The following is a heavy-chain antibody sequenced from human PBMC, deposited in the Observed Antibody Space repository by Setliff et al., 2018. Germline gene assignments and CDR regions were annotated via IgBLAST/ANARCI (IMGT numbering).Heavy chain of an antibody. CDR3: ARSEGRRDGYNW. Sequence: SETLSLTCAVYGGSFSDYYWTWIRQSPGKGLEWIGEINHSGSTNYNPSLKSRVTISVDTSKNQFSLKLSSVTAADTAVYYCARSEGRRDGYNWWGQGTLVTVSS. J-gene: IGHJ4*02. V-gene: IGHV4-34*01. CDR2: INHSGST. D-gene: IGHD5-12*01. CDR1: GGSFSDYY.